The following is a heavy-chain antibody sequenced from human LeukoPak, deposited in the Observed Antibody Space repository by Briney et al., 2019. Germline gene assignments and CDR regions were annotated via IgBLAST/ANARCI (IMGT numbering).Heavy chain of an antibody. V-gene: IGHV3-23*01. D-gene: IGHD1-26*01. CDR1: GFTFSSSA. CDR3: AKKGATTGDFDY. CDR2: ISNNGGYT. Sequence: GGSLRLSCAASGFTFSSSAMSWVRQAPGKGLEWVSAISNNGGYTYYADSVQGRFTISRDNSKSTLCLQMNSLRAEDTAVYYCAKKGATTGDFDYWGQGTLVTISS. J-gene: IGHJ4*02.